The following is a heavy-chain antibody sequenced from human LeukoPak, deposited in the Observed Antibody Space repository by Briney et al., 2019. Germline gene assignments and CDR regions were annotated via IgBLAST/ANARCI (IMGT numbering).Heavy chain of an antibody. CDR2: IKQDASEK. CDR1: EFTFSTYA. Sequence: PGGSVRLSCAASEFTFSTYAMSWVRQAPGKRLEWVGNIKQDASEKYFVDSLRGRFTISRDNAKNSLLLQMNSLRADDTAVYYCVRDQGAFDMWGHGTMVTVSS. V-gene: IGHV3-7*05. CDR3: VRDQGAFDM. J-gene: IGHJ3*02.